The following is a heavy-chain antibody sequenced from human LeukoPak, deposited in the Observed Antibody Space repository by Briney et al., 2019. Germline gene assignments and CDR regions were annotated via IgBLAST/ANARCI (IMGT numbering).Heavy chain of an antibody. D-gene: IGHD6-13*01. Sequence: ASVKVSCKASGYTFTSYGISWVRQAPGQGLWWMGWISAYNGNTNYAQKLQGRVTMTTDTSTSTAYMELRSLRSDDTAVYYCARDLTSSWYGEYFQHWGQGTLVTVSS. CDR2: ISAYNGNT. V-gene: IGHV1-18*01. CDR3: ARDLTSSWYGEYFQH. J-gene: IGHJ1*01. CDR1: GYTFTSYG.